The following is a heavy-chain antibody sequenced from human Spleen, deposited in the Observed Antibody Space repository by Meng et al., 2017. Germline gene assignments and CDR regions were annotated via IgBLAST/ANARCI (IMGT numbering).Heavy chain of an antibody. V-gene: IGHV3-33*01. J-gene: IGHJ6*02. CDR1: GFTFSSYG. CDR2: IWYDGSNK. CDR3: AREVLYPPNYYYYGMDV. Sequence: GESLKISCAASGFTFSSYGMHWVRQAPGKGLEWVAVIWYDGSNKYYADSVKGRFTISRDNAKNSLYLQMNSLRAEDTAVYYCAREVLYPPNYYYYGMDVWGQGTTVTVSS.